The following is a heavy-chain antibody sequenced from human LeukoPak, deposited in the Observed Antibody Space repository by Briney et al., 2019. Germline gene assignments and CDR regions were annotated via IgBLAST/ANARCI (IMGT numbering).Heavy chain of an antibody. CDR2: IRQDGSET. D-gene: IGHD1-14*01. V-gene: IGHV3-7*01. Sequence: GGSLRLSCAASGFTFITYWMSWVRQAPGKRLEWVANIRQDGSETYYVDSVKGRFTISKDNAKNSVYLQMNSLRAEDTAVYYCARDNNLEFDYWGQGTLVTVSS. J-gene: IGHJ4*02. CDR1: GFTFITYW. CDR3: ARDNNLEFDY.